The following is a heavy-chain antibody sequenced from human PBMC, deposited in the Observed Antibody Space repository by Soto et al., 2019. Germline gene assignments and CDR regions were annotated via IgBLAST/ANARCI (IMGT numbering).Heavy chain of an antibody. CDR3: AHRLSCSSTSCYSGFDP. CDR2: IYWDDDK. J-gene: IGHJ5*02. D-gene: IGHD2-2*01. Sequence: QITLKESGPTLVKPTQTLTLTCTFSGFSLSTSGVGVGWIRQPPGKALEWLALIYWDDDKRYSPSLKSRLTITQDTSKHQVVLPMTNMDPVDTATYYCAHRLSCSSTSCYSGFDPWGQGTLVTVSS. V-gene: IGHV2-5*02. CDR1: GFSLSTSGVG.